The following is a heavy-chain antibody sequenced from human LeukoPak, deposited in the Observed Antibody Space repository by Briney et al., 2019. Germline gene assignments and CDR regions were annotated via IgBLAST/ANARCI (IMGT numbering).Heavy chain of an antibody. J-gene: IGHJ4*02. CDR2: ISSSGSTK. CDR3: ARGNYYDNSGSYYENFDY. CDR1: GFTFSSYG. V-gene: IGHV3-48*03. D-gene: IGHD3-22*01. Sequence: GGSLRLSCTASGFTFSSYGMNWVRQAPGKGLEWVSSISSSGSTKYYADSVRGRFTTSRDNAKNSLYLQMNSLRVEDSAVYYCARGNYYDNSGSYYENFDYWGKGALVTVSS.